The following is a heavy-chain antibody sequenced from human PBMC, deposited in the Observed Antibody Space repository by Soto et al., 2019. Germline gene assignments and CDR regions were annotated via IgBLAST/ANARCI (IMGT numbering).Heavy chain of an antibody. CDR2: IDPSDSQT. Sequence: GESLKISCKGSGYSFAGYWITWVRQKPGTGLEWMGRIDPSDSQTYYSPSFRGHVTISVTKSITTVFLQWSSLRASDTAMYYCARQIYDSDTGPNFQYYFDSWGQGTPVT. CDR3: ARQIYDSDTGPNFQYYFDS. CDR1: GYSFAGYW. D-gene: IGHD3-22*01. J-gene: IGHJ4*02. V-gene: IGHV5-10-1*01.